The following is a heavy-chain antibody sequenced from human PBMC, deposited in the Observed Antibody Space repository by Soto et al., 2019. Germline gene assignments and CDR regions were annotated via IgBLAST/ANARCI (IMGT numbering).Heavy chain of an antibody. CDR1: GFTFSDYY. V-gene: IGHV3-11*01. CDR2: ISSSGSTI. CDR3: ASDGGDSSAYYYDY. Sequence: QVQLVESGGGLVKPGGSLRLSCAASGFTFSDYYMSWIRQAPGKGLEWVAYISSSGSTIYYADSVKGRFTIARDNAKNSLYLQMNSLTAEDTAVYFCASDGGDSSAYYYDYWGQGTLVTVSS. J-gene: IGHJ4*02. D-gene: IGHD3-22*01.